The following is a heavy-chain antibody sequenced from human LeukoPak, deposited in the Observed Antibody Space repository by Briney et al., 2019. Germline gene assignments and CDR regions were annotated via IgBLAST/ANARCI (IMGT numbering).Heavy chain of an antibody. CDR3: ARVPSPTAMVFFFDY. Sequence: ASVKVSCKASGYTFTGYYMHWVRQAPGQGLEWMGWINPNSGGTNYAQKFQGRVTMTRDTSISTAYMELSRLRSDDTAVYYCARVPSPTAMVFFFDYWGQGTLVTVSS. CDR1: GYTFTGYY. J-gene: IGHJ4*02. D-gene: IGHD5-18*01. V-gene: IGHV1-2*02. CDR2: INPNSGGT.